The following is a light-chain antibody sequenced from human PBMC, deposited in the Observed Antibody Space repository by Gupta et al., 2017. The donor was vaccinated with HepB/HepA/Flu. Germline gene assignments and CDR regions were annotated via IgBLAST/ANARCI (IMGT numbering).Light chain of an antibody. Sequence: QSALTQPASVSGSPVQSITISCTGTTSDVGAYNYVSWYQQHPGKASNLMIYDVSVRPSGVSNRFSGSQSDNTASLTISGLQSEDEADYYCSSYTNTIALSVVFGGVTKLTVL. CDR1: TSDVGAYNY. J-gene: IGLJ2*01. CDR2: DVS. CDR3: SSYTNTIALSVV. V-gene: IGLV2-14*03.